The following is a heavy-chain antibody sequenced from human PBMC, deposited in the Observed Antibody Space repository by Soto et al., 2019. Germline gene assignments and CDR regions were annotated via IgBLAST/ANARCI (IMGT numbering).Heavy chain of an antibody. J-gene: IGHJ5*01. CDR2: IIPIFRTP. CDR1: GGTFSSYA. Sequence: QVQLVQSGAEVKKPGSSVKVSCKASGGTFSSYAISWVRQAPGQGLEWLGGIIPIFRTPNYAQQFQGRVTIAADNSERTGYMDRSSVRSEDTAVYYCARDGYAVWRGLRVNWFDSWGQGTLVTVSS. CDR3: ARDGYAVWRGLRVNWFDS. V-gene: IGHV1-69*06. D-gene: IGHD3-3*01.